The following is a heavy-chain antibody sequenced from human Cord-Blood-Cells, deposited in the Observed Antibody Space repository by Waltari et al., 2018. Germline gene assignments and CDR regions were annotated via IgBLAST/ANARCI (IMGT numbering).Heavy chain of an antibody. CDR1: GFPCRSYA. V-gene: IGHV3-30*04. D-gene: IGHD2-21*01. CDR3: ARVSSINAFDI. J-gene: IGHJ3*02. CDR2: ISNDGSNK. Sequence: QVQLVESGGGVVQPGRSLRLSCAASGFPCRSYAMPWVRQASGKGLEWVAVISNDGSNKYYADSVKGRFTISRDNSKNTLYLQMNSLRAEDTAVYYCARVSSINAFDIWGQGTMVTDSS.